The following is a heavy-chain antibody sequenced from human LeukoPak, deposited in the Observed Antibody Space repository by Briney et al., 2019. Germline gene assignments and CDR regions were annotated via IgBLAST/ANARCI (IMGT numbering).Heavy chain of an antibody. Sequence: SETLSLTCAVYGGSFSGYYWSWIRQPPGKGLEWIGEINHSGSTNYNPSLKSRVTISVDTSKNQFSLKLSSVTAADTAVYCCARGLGEVLRHYYYYMDVWGKGTTVTVSS. D-gene: IGHD1-26*01. V-gene: IGHV4-34*01. J-gene: IGHJ6*03. CDR2: INHSGST. CDR1: GGSFSGYY. CDR3: ARGLGEVLRHYYYYMDV.